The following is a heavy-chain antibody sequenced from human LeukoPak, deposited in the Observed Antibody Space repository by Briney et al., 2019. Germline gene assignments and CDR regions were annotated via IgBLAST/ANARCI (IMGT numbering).Heavy chain of an antibody. CDR3: PKDVMFRTTVVTPPFS. J-gene: IGHJ5*02. Sequence: GGSLRLSCAASGFTFSSYAMSWVRQAPGKGLEWVSAISGSGGSTYYADSVKGRFTISRDNSKNTLYLQMNSLRAEDTAVYYCPKDVMFRTTVVTPPFSCGQGTLVTVSS. V-gene: IGHV3-23*01. CDR1: GFTFSSYA. D-gene: IGHD4-23*01. CDR2: ISGSGGST.